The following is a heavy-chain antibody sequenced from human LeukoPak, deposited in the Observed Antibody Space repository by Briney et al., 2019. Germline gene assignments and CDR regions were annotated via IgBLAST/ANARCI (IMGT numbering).Heavy chain of an antibody. CDR1: GFILSNYS. J-gene: IGHJ4*02. CDR3: AKDYGSGSYYLYLFDY. Sequence: GGSLRLSCAASGFILSNYSMNWVRQAPEKGLEWVSYISSSSSTIYYADSVKGRFTISRDNAKNSLYLQMSSLRAEDTALYYCAKDYGSGSYYLYLFDYWGQGTLVTVSS. V-gene: IGHV3-48*01. CDR2: ISSSSSTI. D-gene: IGHD3-10*01.